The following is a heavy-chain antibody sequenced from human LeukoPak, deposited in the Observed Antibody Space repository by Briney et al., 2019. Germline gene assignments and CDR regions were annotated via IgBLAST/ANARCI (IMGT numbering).Heavy chain of an antibody. CDR2: MNPNSGNT. Sequence: GASVKVSCKASGYTFAGYYMHWVRQATGQGLEWMGWMNPNSGNTGYAQKFQGRVTMTRNTSISTAYMELSSLRSEDTAVYYCASAREAAAGSSVRGATSFDYWGQGTLVTVSS. CDR1: GYTFAGYY. J-gene: IGHJ4*02. D-gene: IGHD6-13*01. V-gene: IGHV1-8*02. CDR3: ASAREAAAGSSVRGATSFDY.